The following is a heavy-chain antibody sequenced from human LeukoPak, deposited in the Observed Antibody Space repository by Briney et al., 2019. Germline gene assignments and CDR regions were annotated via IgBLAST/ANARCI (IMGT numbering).Heavy chain of an antibody. V-gene: IGHV4-30-4*01. CDR3: ARDYSGGPNYYGMDV. CDR2: IYYSGRT. J-gene: IGHJ6*02. CDR1: GGSISSDGYF. D-gene: IGHD6-19*01. Sequence: SQTLSLTCTVSGGSISSDGYFWSWIRQPPGMGLEWFGYIYYSGRTYYNPSLKSRVTVSVDTSKNQFSLELSSVTAADTAVYYCARDYSGGPNYYGMDVWGQGTTVTVSS.